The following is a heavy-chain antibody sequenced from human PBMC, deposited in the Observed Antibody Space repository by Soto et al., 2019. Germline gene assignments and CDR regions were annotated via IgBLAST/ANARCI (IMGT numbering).Heavy chain of an antibody. CDR1: GFTLSGRS. Sequence: EVQLVESGGGLVQPGGSLRLSCAASGFTLSGRSMHWVRQAPGKGLVWVSGIDNAGTDSTYADSVKGRFTSSRDNAKNMRYLQMNSLRVEDTAVYYCARGWFGPDVWGKRDHGHRLL. D-gene: IGHD3-10*01. CDR2: IDNAGTDS. V-gene: IGHV3-74*01. CDR3: ARGWFGPDV. J-gene: IGHJ6*04.